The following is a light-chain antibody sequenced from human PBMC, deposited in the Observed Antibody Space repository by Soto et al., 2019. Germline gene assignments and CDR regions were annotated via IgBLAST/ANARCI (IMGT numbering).Light chain of an antibody. J-gene: IGLJ2*01. CDR2: GDN. Sequence: QSVLTQPPSVSGAPGQRVTIPCTGSSSNIGSFYDVHWYQQLPGTVPKLLIYGDNNRPSGVPDRFSGAKSGTSASLAITGLQHEDEADYYCQSYDNILSHVVFGGATKLTVL. CDR1: SSNIGSFYD. CDR3: QSYDNILSHVV. V-gene: IGLV1-40*01.